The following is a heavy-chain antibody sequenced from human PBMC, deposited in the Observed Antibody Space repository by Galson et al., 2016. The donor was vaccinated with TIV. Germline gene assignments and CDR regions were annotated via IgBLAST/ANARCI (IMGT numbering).Heavy chain of an antibody. V-gene: IGHV1-69*05. CDR3: ANLRNCRKVEGDAFGI. Sequence: SVKVSCKASGGTFSSYVFNWLRQAPGQGLEWMGGVVPIFTKKNFPQKFKGRLTITTDESTSTAYMELSRLRSDDTAVNYCANLRNCRKVEGDAFGIWGQGTLVTVSS. CDR1: GGTFSSYV. CDR2: VVPIFTKK. J-gene: IGHJ3*02. D-gene: IGHD1-1*01.